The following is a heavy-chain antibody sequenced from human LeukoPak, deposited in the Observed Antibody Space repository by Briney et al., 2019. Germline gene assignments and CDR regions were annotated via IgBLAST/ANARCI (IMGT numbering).Heavy chain of an antibody. CDR3: ARDIVGGYGSGSEDAFDI. V-gene: IGHV1-18*01. Sequence: ASVKVSCKASGYTFTSYGISWVRQAPGQGLGSMGWISAYNGNTNYAQKLQGRVTMTTDTSTSTAYMELRSLRSDDTAVCYCARDIVGGYGSGSEDAFDIWGQGTMVTVPS. CDR1: GYTFTSYG. D-gene: IGHD3-10*01. J-gene: IGHJ3*02. CDR2: ISAYNGNT.